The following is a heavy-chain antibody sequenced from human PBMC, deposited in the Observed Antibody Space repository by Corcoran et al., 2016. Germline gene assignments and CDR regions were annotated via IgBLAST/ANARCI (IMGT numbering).Heavy chain of an antibody. CDR2: ISYDGSNK. D-gene: IGHD3-22*01. J-gene: IGHJ6*02. Sequence: QVQLVESGGGVVQPGRSLGLSCAASGFTFSSYGMHWVRQAPGKGLEWVAVISYDGSNKYYADSVKGRFTISRDNSKNTLYLQMNSLRAEDTAVYYCAKDSSGYYYGTFMDVWGQGTTVTVSS. CDR1: GFTFSSYG. CDR3: AKDSSGYYYGTFMDV. V-gene: IGHV3-30*18.